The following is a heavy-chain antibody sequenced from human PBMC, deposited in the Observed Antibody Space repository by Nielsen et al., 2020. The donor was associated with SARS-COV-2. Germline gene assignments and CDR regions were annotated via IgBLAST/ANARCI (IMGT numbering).Heavy chain of an antibody. Sequence: GGSLRLSCAASGFTFSDYYMSWIRQAPGKGLEWVSYISSSSSYTNYADSVKGRFTISRDNAKNSLYLQMNSLRAEDTAVYYCARSRNDYSNFYYYYYGMDVWGQGTTVTVSS. CDR1: GFTFSDYY. D-gene: IGHD4-11*01. CDR3: ARSRNDYSNFYYYYYGMDV. CDR2: ISSSSSYT. J-gene: IGHJ6*02. V-gene: IGHV3-11*03.